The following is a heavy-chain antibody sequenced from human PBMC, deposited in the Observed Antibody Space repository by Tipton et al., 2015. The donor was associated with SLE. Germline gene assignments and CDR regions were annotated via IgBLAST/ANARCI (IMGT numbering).Heavy chain of an antibody. CDR1: GGSISNYY. J-gene: IGHJ6*03. CDR3: ARDRVYSSSYYMDV. Sequence: LVKPTETLSLTCTVSGGSISNYYWSWIRQPPGKGLEWIGYIYYSGSTNYNPSLKSRVTISVDTSKNQFSLKLSSVTAADTAVYYCARDRVYSSSYYMDVWGKGTPVTVSS. CDR2: IYYSGST. D-gene: IGHD6-13*01. V-gene: IGHV4-59*01.